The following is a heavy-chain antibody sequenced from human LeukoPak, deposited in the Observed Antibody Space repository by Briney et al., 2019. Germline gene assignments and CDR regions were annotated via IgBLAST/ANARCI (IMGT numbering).Heavy chain of an antibody. CDR3: ARDKGYSIDQ. J-gene: IGHJ5*02. Sequence: GGSLRLSCAASGFSFNTYWMHWVRQAPGTGLVWVSRINGDGSSTSYADFVKGRFTISRDNAKNTLYLQMNSLRAEETAIYYCARDKGYSIDQWGQGTLVTVSS. V-gene: IGHV3-74*01. CDR2: INGDGSST. CDR1: GFSFNTYW. D-gene: IGHD5-18*01.